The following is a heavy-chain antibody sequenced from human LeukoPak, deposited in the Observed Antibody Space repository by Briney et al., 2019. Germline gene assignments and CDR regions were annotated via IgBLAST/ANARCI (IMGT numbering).Heavy chain of an antibody. CDR3: AKSSGDYFFDY. J-gene: IGHJ4*02. D-gene: IGHD3-10*01. CDR1: GYTFNNHD. Sequence: GASVKVSCKASGYTFNNHDINWVRQATGQGLQWVGRMNHNSGNAAYAQNLQGRVTMTWDSSTNTAYLEVAALRSDETAVYYCAKSSGDYFFDYWGQGTLVTVSS. CDR2: MNHNSGNA. V-gene: IGHV1-8*01.